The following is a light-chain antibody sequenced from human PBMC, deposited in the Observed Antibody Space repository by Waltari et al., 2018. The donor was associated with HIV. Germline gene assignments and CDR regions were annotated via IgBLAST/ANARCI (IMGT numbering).Light chain of an antibody. CDR2: WAF. CDR3: QQYFYSPQT. Sequence: CKSSQSVFYTSNNKDYLAWYQHKPGQPPKLLIYWAFIRESGVPERFSGSGSGTDFTLTISGVQAEDAAVYYCQQYFYSPQTFGQGTKVEIK. V-gene: IGKV4-1*01. CDR1: QSVFYTSNNKDY. J-gene: IGKJ1*01.